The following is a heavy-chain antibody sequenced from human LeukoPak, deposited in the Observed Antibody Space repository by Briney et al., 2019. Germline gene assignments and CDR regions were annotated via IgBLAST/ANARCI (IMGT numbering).Heavy chain of an antibody. CDR3: ARDHAAAGSDY. Sequence: SDTLSLTCTVSGGSISSYYWSWIRQPPGKGLEWIGYIYYSGSTNYNPSLESRVTISVDTSENQFSLKLSSVTAADTAVYYCARDHAAAGSDYWGQGTLVTVSS. J-gene: IGHJ4*02. CDR2: IYYSGST. CDR1: GGSISSYY. V-gene: IGHV4-59*01. D-gene: IGHD6-13*01.